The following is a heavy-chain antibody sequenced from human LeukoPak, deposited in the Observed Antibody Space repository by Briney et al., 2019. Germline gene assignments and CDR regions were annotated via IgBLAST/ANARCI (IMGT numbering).Heavy chain of an antibody. V-gene: IGHV4-34*01. CDR1: GGSFSGYY. Sequence: SETLSLTCAVYGGSFSGYYWSWIRQPPGKGLEWIGEINHSGSTNYNPSLKSRVTISVDTSKNQFSLKLSSVTAADTAVYYCARHRVLLWFGRGTRYFDYRGQGTLVTVSS. J-gene: IGHJ4*02. CDR3: ARHRVLLWFGRGTRYFDY. D-gene: IGHD3-10*01. CDR2: INHSGST.